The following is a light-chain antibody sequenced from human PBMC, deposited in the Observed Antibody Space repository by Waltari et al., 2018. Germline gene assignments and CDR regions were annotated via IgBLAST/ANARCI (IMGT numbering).Light chain of an antibody. CDR3: QQYDNLPRT. Sequence: DIQMTQSPSSLSASVGDRVTITCRASQDINNYLNWYQQKPGKAPKSLIYDTSNLETGVPSRFSGSGSGTDFTFTINSLQPEDFATYYCQQYDNLPRTFGQGTKLEIK. CDR1: QDINNY. V-gene: IGKV1-33*01. J-gene: IGKJ2*01. CDR2: DTS.